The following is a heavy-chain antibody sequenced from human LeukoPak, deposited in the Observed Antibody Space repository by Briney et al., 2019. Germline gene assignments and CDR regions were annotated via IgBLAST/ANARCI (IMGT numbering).Heavy chain of an antibody. J-gene: IGHJ4*02. CDR1: GGSISSSSYY. CDR2: IYYSGST. CDR3: ARDSGPSYGDYEPFDY. V-gene: IGHV4-39*07. D-gene: IGHD4-17*01. Sequence: SETLSLTCTVSGGSISSSSYYWGWIRQPPGKGLEWIGSIYYSGSTYYNPSLKSRVTISVDTSKNQFSLKLSSVTAADTAVYYCARDSGPSYGDYEPFDYWGQGTLVTVSS.